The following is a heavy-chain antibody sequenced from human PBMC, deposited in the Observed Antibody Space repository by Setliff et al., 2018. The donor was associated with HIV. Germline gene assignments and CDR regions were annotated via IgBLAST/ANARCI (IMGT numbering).Heavy chain of an antibody. D-gene: IGHD4-17*01. V-gene: IGHV1-8*02. CDR1: GYTFTSYD. CDR3: ARGGDYNQKWFDP. J-gene: IGHJ5*02. Sequence: ASVKVSCKASGYTFTSYDINWVRQATGQGLEWMGWMNPNSGNTVYAQKFQGRVTMTRNTSIRTAYMELSSLRSEDTAIYYCARGGDYNQKWFDPWGQGTLVTVSS. CDR2: MNPNSGNT.